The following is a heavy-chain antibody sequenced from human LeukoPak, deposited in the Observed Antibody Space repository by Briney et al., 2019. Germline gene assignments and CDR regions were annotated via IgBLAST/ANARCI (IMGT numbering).Heavy chain of an antibody. CDR1: GYTFTSYY. J-gene: IGHJ4*02. Sequence: GASVKVSCKASGYTFTSYYMHWVRQAPGQGLEWMGIINPSGGSTSYAQKFQGRVTMTRDTSTSTVYMELSSLRSEDTAVYYCARATVRGVTRGSFAYWGQGTLVTVSS. V-gene: IGHV1-46*01. D-gene: IGHD3-10*01. CDR3: ARATVRGVTRGSFAY. CDR2: INPSGGST.